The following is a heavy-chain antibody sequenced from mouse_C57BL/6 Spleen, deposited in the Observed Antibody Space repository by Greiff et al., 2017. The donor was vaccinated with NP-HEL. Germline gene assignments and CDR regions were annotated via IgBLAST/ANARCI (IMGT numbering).Heavy chain of an antibody. CDR2: IDPSDSET. CDR3: ARGYDDYVYAMDY. CDR1: GYTFTSYW. J-gene: IGHJ4*01. Sequence: VQLQQPGAELVRPGSSVKLSCKASGYTFTSYWMHWVKQRPIQGLEWIGNIDPSDSETHYNQKFKDKATLTVDKSSSTAYMQLSSLTSKDSAVYYSARGYDDYVYAMDYWGQGTSVTVSS. V-gene: IGHV1-52*01. D-gene: IGHD2-3*01.